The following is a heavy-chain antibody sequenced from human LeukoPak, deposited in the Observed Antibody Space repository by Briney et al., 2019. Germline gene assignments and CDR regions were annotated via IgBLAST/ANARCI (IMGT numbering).Heavy chain of an antibody. CDR2: IKQDGSEK. Sequence: PGGSLRLSCAASGFTFSSYNMNWVRQAPGKGLEWVANIKQDGSEKYYVDSVKGRFTISRDNAKNSLYLQMNSLRAEDTAVYYCARGGDYYDSSGYRDLDYWGQGTLVTVSS. D-gene: IGHD3-22*01. CDR1: GFTFSSYN. V-gene: IGHV3-7*01. J-gene: IGHJ4*02. CDR3: ARGGDYYDSSGYRDLDY.